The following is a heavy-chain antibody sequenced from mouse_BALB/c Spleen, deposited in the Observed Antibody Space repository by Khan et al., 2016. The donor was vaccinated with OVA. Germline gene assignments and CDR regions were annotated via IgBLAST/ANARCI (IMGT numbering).Heavy chain of an antibody. V-gene: IGHV1S29*02. Sequence: VQLQQSGPELVKPGASVKISCKASGYTFTDYNMDWVKQSHGKSLEWIGYIYPNNGGSGYNQKFKSKATLTVDSSSGTAYMELSSLTSEDSAVYYGTRSGYGSFGYWGQGTLVTVSA. CDR1: GYTFTDYN. J-gene: IGHJ3*01. CDR2: IYPNNGGS. D-gene: IGHD1-2*01. CDR3: TRSGYGSFGY.